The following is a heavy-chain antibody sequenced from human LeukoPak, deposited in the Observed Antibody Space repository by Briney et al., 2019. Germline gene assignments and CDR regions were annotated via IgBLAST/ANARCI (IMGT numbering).Heavy chain of an antibody. D-gene: IGHD3-3*01. V-gene: IGHV3-33*01. J-gene: IGHJ4*02. Sequence: GRSLRLSCAASGFTFSSYGMHWVRQAPGKGLEWVAVIWYDGSNKYYADSVKGRFTISRDNPKNTLYLQMNSLRAEDTAVYYCARGRDFWSGYYWGYYFDYWGQGTLVTVSS. CDR1: GFTFSSYG. CDR3: ARGRDFWSGYYWGYYFDY. CDR2: IWYDGSNK.